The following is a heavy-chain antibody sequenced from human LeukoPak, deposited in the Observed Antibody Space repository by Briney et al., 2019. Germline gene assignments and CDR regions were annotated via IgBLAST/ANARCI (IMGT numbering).Heavy chain of an antibody. J-gene: IGHJ4*02. Sequence: SQTLSLTCAISGDSVSSNSVTWNWIRQSPSRGLEWLGRTYYGSKWYNEYAVSVKSRTTINPDTSKNQFSLQLNSVTPEDTAVYYCARGDRRAVAGTGTLAYWGQGTLVTVSS. CDR2: TYYGSKWYN. D-gene: IGHD6-19*01. V-gene: IGHV6-1*01. CDR1: GDSVSSNSVT. CDR3: ARGDRRAVAGTGTLAY.